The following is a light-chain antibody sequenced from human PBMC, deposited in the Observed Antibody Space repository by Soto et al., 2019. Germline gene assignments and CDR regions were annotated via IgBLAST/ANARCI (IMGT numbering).Light chain of an antibody. Sequence: DIQMTQSPSSLSASVGDRVTIACRASQSISSYLSWYQQKPGKAPKLLIYAASSLQSGVPSRFSGSGSGTHFTLTISSLQPEDFATYYCQQANTFPLTFGQGTKVE. J-gene: IGKJ1*01. V-gene: IGKV1-39*01. CDR3: QQANTFPLT. CDR2: AAS. CDR1: QSISSY.